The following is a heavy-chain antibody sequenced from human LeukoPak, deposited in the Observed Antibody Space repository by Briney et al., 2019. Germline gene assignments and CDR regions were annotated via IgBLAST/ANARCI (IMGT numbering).Heavy chain of an antibody. V-gene: IGHV3-23*01. CDR1: GFTFSSYA. Sequence: GGSLRLSCAASGFTFSSYAMSWVRQAPGKGLEWVSAISGSGGSTYYADSVKGRFTFSRDNSKNTLYLQMNSLRAEDTAVYYCAKDGTSWPFYDTSGYPTYFDYWGQGTLVTISS. J-gene: IGHJ4*02. CDR2: ISGSGGST. D-gene: IGHD3-22*01. CDR3: AKDGTSWPFYDTSGYPTYFDY.